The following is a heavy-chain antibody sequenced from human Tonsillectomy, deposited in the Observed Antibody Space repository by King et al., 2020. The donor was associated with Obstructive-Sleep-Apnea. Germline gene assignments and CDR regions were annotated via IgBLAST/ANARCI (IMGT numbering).Heavy chain of an antibody. D-gene: IGHD3-16*02. Sequence: VQLVESGGGLVQSGGSLRLSCAASGFTFSDNWMTWVRQAPGKGREWVANIKQDGSEKYYVASVKRRFTISRDNADNSLSLQMDSLRAEDTAVYYCAKGSYRHDYWGQGTLVTVAS. CDR2: IKQDGSEK. CDR3: AKGSYRHDY. CDR1: GFTFSDNW. J-gene: IGHJ4*02. V-gene: IGHV3-7*01.